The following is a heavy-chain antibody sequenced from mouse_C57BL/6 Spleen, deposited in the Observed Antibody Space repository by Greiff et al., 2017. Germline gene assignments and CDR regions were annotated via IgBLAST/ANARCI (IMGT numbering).Heavy chain of an antibody. D-gene: IGHD1-1*01. J-gene: IGHJ2*01. V-gene: IGHV5-9-1*02. CDR2: ISSGGDYI. Sequence: EVQLVESGEGLVKPGGSLKLSCAASGFTFSSYAMSWVRQTPEKRLEWVAYISSGGDYIYYADTVKGRFTISRDNARNTLYLQMSSLKSEDTAMYYCTRVSITTVVEGYFDYWGQGTTLTVSS. CDR1: GFTFSSYA. CDR3: TRVSITTVVEGYFDY.